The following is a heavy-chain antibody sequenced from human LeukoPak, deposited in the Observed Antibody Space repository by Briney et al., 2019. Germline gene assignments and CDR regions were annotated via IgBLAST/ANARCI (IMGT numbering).Heavy chain of an antibody. V-gene: IGHV3-21*01. Sequence: GGSLRLSYAASGFTFSSYSMNWVRQAPGKGLEWVSSISSSSSYIYYADSVKGRFTISRDNAKNSLYLQMNSLRAEDTAVYYCARAGDYGDFFDYWGQGTLVTVSS. CDR3: ARAGDYGDFFDY. D-gene: IGHD4-17*01. CDR2: ISSSSSYI. J-gene: IGHJ4*02. CDR1: GFTFSSYS.